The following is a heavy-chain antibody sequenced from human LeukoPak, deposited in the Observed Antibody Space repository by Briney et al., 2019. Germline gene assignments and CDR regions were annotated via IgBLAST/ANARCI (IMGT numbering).Heavy chain of an antibody. V-gene: IGHV4-59*01. CDR2: IYYSGST. Sequence: SETLSLTCSISGVSISSYYWSCIRQPPGKGLDWIGYIYYSGSTNYNPSLKSRVTISVDTSKNQFSLKLSSVTAADTAVYYCASGSYFRIGSFDYWGQGILVTVSS. J-gene: IGHJ4*02. D-gene: IGHD1-26*01. CDR1: GVSISSYY. CDR3: ASGSYFRIGSFDY.